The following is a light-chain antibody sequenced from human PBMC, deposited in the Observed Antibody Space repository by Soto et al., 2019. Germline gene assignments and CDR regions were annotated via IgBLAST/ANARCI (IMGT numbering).Light chain of an antibody. V-gene: IGKV3-20*01. J-gene: IGKJ2*01. CDR3: QQYGGSPPYT. CDR2: GAS. CDR1: QSISSSY. Sequence: EVVLTRSPGTLSLSPGERATLSCRASQSISSSYLAWYQQKPGQAPRLLIYGASSRATGIPDRFSGSGSGTDFTLTISRLEPADFAVYFCQQYGGSPPYTFGQGTKLELK.